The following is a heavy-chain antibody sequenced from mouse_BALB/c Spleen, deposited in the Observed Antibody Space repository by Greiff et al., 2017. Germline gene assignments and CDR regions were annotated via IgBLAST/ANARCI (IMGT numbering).Heavy chain of an antibody. CDR1: GYSFTGYT. CDR3: ARWRAGDYFDY. V-gene: IGHV1-39*01. Sequence: VQLKESGPELEKPGASVKISCKASGYSFTGYTMNWVKQSHGKNLEWIGLINPYNGGTSYNQKFKGKATLTVDKSSSTAYMQLKSLTSEDSAVYYCARWRAGDYFDYWGQGTTLTVSS. CDR2: INPYNGGT. J-gene: IGHJ2*01. D-gene: IGHD3-3*01.